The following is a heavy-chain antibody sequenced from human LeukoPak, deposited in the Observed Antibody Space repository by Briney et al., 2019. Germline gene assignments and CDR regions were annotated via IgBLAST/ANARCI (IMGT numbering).Heavy chain of an antibody. Sequence: GASVEVSCKASGYTLTTYDINWVRQATGQGLEWMGWMNPNSGNTGYTQKFQGRVTMTRNTSISTAYMELSSLRSEDTAVYYCARGRGSGHKENWFDPWGQGTLVTVSS. V-gene: IGHV1-8*01. J-gene: IGHJ5*02. CDR2: MNPNSGNT. CDR3: ARGRGSGHKENWFDP. CDR1: GYTLTTYD. D-gene: IGHD6-19*01.